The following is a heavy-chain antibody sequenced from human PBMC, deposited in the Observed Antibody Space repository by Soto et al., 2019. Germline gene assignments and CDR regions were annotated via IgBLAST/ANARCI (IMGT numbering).Heavy chain of an antibody. CDR2: IYYSGST. D-gene: IGHD6-13*01. V-gene: IGHV4-31*03. J-gene: IGHJ4*02. Sequence: QVQLQESGPGLVKPSQTLSLTCTVSGGSISSGGYYWSWIRQHPGKGLEWIGYIYYSGSTYYNPSLKGRVTISVDTSKNQFSLKLSSVTAADTAVYYCASARQRGIAAAGWVDYWGQGTLVTVSS. CDR1: GGSISSGGYY. CDR3: ASARQRGIAAAGWVDY.